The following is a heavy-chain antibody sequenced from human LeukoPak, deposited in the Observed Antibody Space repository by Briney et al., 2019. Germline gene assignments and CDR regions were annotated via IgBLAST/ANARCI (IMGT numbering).Heavy chain of an antibody. J-gene: IGHJ4*02. Sequence: ASVKVSCKASGYTFTSYYMHWVRQAPGQGLEWMGWINPNSGGTNYAQKFQGRVTMTRDTSISTAYMELSRLRSDDTAVYYCARDSGSSWQIDYWGQGTLVTVSS. D-gene: IGHD6-13*01. CDR3: ARDSGSSWQIDY. CDR2: INPNSGGT. V-gene: IGHV1-2*02. CDR1: GYTFTSYY.